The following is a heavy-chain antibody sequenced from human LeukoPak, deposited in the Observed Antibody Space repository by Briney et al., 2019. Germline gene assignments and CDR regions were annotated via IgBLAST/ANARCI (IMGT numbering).Heavy chain of an antibody. D-gene: IGHD3-10*01. CDR1: GGSISSGGYY. Sequence: ETLSLTCTVSGGSISSGGYYWSWIRQHPGKGLEWVANIKQDGSEKYYVDSVKGRFAISRDNAKNSLYLQMNSLRAEDTAVYYCARCHGSGSYMNYWGQGTLVTVSS. CDR2: IKQDGSEK. J-gene: IGHJ4*02. CDR3: ARCHGSGSYMNY. V-gene: IGHV3-7*01.